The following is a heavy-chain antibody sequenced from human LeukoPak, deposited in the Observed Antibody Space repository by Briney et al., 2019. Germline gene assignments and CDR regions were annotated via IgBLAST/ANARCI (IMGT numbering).Heavy chain of an antibody. CDR2: IWYGGSNK. J-gene: IGHJ4*02. CDR1: GFTFSSYG. CDR3: AKAGSGSYYSGFDY. V-gene: IGHV3-33*06. D-gene: IGHD1-26*01. Sequence: QAGGSLRLSCAASGFTFSSYGMHWVRQAPGKGLEWVAVIWYGGSNKYYADSVKGRFTISRDNSKNTLYLQMNSLRAEDTAVYYCAKAGSGSYYSGFDYWGQGTLVTVSS.